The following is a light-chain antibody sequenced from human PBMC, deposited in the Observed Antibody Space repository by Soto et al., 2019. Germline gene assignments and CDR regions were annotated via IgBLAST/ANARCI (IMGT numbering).Light chain of an antibody. CDR3: QSYDSSLSGWKV. CDR2: GNS. V-gene: IGLV1-40*01. Sequence: QSVLTQPPPVSGAPGQRVTISCTGSSSNIGAGYDVHWYQQLPGTAPKLLIYGNSNRPSGVPDRFSGSKSGTSASLAITGLQAEDEADYYCQSYDSSLSGWKVFGGGTKVTVL. J-gene: IGLJ2*01. CDR1: SSNIGAGYD.